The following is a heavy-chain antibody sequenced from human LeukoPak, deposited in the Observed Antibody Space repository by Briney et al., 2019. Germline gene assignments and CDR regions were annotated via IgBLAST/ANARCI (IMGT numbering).Heavy chain of an antibody. CDR1: GYTFTDYY. Sequence: ASVKVSFKASGYTFTDYYMHWVRQAPGQGLECMGWINPNSGGTNFAQKFQGRVTMTRDTSISTAYMELNRLRSDDTAVYYCARDRYGDYFFDSWGQGTLVTVSS. V-gene: IGHV1-2*02. D-gene: IGHD4-17*01. J-gene: IGHJ4*02. CDR2: INPNSGGT. CDR3: ARDRYGDYFFDS.